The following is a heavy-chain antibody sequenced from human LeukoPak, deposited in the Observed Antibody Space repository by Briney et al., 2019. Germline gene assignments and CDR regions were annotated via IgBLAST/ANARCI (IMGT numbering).Heavy chain of an antibody. CDR2: INPNSGNI. CDR3: ARTMITFGGVIVRVSTYMDV. V-gene: IGHV1-2*02. D-gene: IGHD3-16*02. J-gene: IGHJ6*03. CDR1: GYTFTGYY. Sequence: ASVKVSCKASGYTFTGYYIHWVRQAPGQGLEWMGWINPNSGNIKYGQKFQGRVTMTRNTSISTAYMELSSLRSEDTAVYYCARTMITFGGVIVRVSTYMDVWGKGTTVTISS.